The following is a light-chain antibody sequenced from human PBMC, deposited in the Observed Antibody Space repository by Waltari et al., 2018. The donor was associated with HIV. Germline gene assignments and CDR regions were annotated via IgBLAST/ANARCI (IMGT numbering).Light chain of an antibody. CDR2: EVS. Sequence: QSALTQPASVSGSPGQSITISCTGTSSDVGSYNLGSWYQQHPGKAPKLMIYEVSKRPSGVSNRFSGSKSGNTASLTISGLQAEDEADYYCCSYAGSNLVFGGGTKLTVL. CDR1: SSDVGSYNL. J-gene: IGLJ2*01. V-gene: IGLV2-23*02. CDR3: CSYAGSNLV.